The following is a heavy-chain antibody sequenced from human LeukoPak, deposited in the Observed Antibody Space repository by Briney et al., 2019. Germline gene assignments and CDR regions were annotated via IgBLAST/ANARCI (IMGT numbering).Heavy chain of an antibody. D-gene: IGHD4-17*01. CDR2: ISSSSSYI. CDR1: GFTFRSYS. Sequence: GGSLRLSCAASGFTFRSYSMNWVRQAPGKGLEWVSSISSSSSYIYYADSVKGRFTISRDNAKNTLYLQMNSLRAEDRAVYYCARVSGLLYGDYWAGYWGQGTLVTVSS. V-gene: IGHV3-21*01. CDR3: ARVSGLLYGDYWAGY. J-gene: IGHJ4*02.